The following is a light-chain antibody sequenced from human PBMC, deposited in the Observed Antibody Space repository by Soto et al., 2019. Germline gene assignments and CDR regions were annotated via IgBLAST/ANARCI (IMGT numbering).Light chain of an antibody. CDR1: SSDVGGYKY. CDR3: SSYTSSSPCV. V-gene: IGLV2-14*01. Sequence: QSVLTQPPSASGSPGQSITISCTGTSSDVGGYKYVSWYQQYPGKAPKLMMYEVSNRPSGVSNRFSGSKSGNTASLTISGLQAEDEADYYCSSYTSSSPCVFGTGTKVTVL. J-gene: IGLJ1*01. CDR2: EVS.